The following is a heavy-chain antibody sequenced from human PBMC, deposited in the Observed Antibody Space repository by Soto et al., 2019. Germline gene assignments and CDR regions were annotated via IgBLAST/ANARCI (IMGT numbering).Heavy chain of an antibody. V-gene: IGHV1-18*01. CDR2: ISAYNGAT. CDR3: ARASNASNWDY. Sequence: ASVKVSCKASGGTFSTHAIIWVRQAPGHGLEWMGWISAYNGATNYAQKFRDRLTMTTDASTSTAYMELRSLRSDDTAVYFCARASNASNWDYWGQGTLVTVSS. D-gene: IGHD6-13*01. J-gene: IGHJ4*02. CDR1: GGTFSTHA.